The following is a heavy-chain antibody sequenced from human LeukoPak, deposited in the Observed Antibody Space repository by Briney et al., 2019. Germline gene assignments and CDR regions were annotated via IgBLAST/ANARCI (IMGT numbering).Heavy chain of an antibody. CDR3: ARDSSSWYNWFDP. Sequence: GGSLRLSCAASGFTFSSYAMSWVRQAPGKGLEWVSVIYSGGRTYYADSVKGRFTISRDNSKNTLYLQMNSLRAEDTAVYYCARDSSSWYNWFDPWGQGTLVTVSS. J-gene: IGHJ5*02. V-gene: IGHV3-66*01. D-gene: IGHD6-13*01. CDR2: IYSGGRT. CDR1: GFTFSSYA.